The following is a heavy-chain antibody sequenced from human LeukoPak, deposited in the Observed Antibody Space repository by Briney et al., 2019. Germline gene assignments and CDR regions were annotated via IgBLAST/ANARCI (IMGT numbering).Heavy chain of an antibody. J-gene: IGHJ4*02. D-gene: IGHD3-10*01. CDR1: GGSFSGYY. V-gene: IGHV4-34*01. Sequence: PSETLSLTCTVYGGSFSGYYLSWIRQPPGKGLEWIGEINHSGSTNYNPSLKSRVTISVDTSKNQFSLKLSSVTAADTAVYYCASVLRITMVWGVTTGDYWGQGTLVTVSS. CDR2: INHSGST. CDR3: ASVLRITMVWGVTTGDY.